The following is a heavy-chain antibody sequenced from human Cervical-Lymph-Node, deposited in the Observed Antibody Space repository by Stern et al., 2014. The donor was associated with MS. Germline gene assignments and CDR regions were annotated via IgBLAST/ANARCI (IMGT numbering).Heavy chain of an antibody. D-gene: IGHD5-18*01. V-gene: IGHV1-69*01. CDR3: ALSSETSERWDPVGYGL. J-gene: IGHJ4*02. CDR2: IFPVFGTP. Sequence: VQLVQSGAEVTKPGSSVKVSCKASGGTFSKFPSSWVRQAPGQGLEWMAGIFPVFGTPTYAREFRGRGAIAADVSTSTVYMGLSSLKSDDPALYFWALSSETSERWDPVGYGLWGQGTLVPVSS. CDR1: GGTFSKFP.